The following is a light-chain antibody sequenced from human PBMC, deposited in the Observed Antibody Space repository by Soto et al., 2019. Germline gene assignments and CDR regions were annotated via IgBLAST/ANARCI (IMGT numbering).Light chain of an antibody. J-gene: IGLJ1*01. CDR3: PPWRDSMSGSV. CDR1: SSNIGSNY. Sequence: QSVLTQPPSASGTPGQRVTISCSGSSSNIGSNYVYWYQQLPGTAPKLLIYRNNQRPSGVPDRFSGSKSGTSASLAISGLRSEDEADYYCPPWRDSMSGSVFGTGPKVTVL. V-gene: IGLV1-47*01. CDR2: RNN.